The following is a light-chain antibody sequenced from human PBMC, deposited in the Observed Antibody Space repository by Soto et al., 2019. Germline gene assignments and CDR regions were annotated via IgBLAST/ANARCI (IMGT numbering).Light chain of an antibody. CDR2: GAS. CDR1: QSVSSN. CDR3: RQYNNWPRT. V-gene: IGKV3-15*01. Sequence: EIVMTQSPATPSVSPGERATLSCRASQSVSSNLAWYQQKPGQAPRLLIYGASTRATGTPARFSGSGSGTEFTLTISSLQSEDFAVYYCRQYNNWPRTFGQGTKV. J-gene: IGKJ1*01.